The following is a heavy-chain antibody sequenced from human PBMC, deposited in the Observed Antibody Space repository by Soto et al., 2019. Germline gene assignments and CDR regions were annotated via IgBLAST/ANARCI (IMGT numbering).Heavy chain of an antibody. J-gene: IGHJ3*02. CDR3: AKGGIGSIAAAGTDAFDI. Sequence: GGSLRLSCAASGFTFDDYAMHWVRQAPGRGLEWVSGISWNSGSIGYADSVKGRFTISRDNAKNSLYLQMNSLRAEDTALYYCAKGGIGSIAAAGTDAFDIWGQGTMVTVSS. D-gene: IGHD6-13*01. CDR2: ISWNSGSI. CDR1: GFTFDDYA. V-gene: IGHV3-9*01.